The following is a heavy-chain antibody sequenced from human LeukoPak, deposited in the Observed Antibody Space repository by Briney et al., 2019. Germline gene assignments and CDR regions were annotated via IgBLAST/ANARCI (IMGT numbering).Heavy chain of an antibody. J-gene: IGHJ4*02. CDR3: ATQPGEAAFFDY. V-gene: IGHV4-59*01. CDR2: IYYSGST. Sequence: SETLSLTCTVSGGSISSYYWSWIRQPPGKGLEWIGYIYYSGSTNYNPSLKSRVTISADTSKNQFSLKLSSATAADTAVYYCATQPGEAAFFDYWGQGTLVTVSS. CDR1: GGSISSYY. D-gene: IGHD7-27*01.